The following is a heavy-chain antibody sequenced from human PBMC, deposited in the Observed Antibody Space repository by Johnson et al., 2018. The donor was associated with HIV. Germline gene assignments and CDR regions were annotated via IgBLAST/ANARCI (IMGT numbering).Heavy chain of an antibody. V-gene: IGHV3-30*18. CDR1: EFTLSNAW. J-gene: IGHJ3*02. D-gene: IGHD3-22*01. CDR3: AKDIPSPYDSSGYYFAFDI. CDR2: ISYDGSNK. Sequence: QEKLVESGGGFVQPGGSLRLSCAASEFTLSNAWMSWVRQAPGKGLEWVAVISYDGSNKYYADSVKGRFTISSDNSKNTLYLQMNSLRAEDTALYYCAKDIPSPYDSSGYYFAFDIWGQGTMVTVSS.